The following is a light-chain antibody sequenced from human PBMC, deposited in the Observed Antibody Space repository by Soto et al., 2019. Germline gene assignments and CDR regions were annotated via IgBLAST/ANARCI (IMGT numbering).Light chain of an antibody. V-gene: IGKV4-1*01. J-gene: IGKJ1*01. Sequence: DIVMTQSPDSLAVSLGETPTINCKSSQSVLYSSNNKNYLAWSQQKPGQPPKLLIYWASTRESGVPDRFSGSGSGTDFTLTISSLQADDVAVYYCQQYYSSPWTFGQGTKVEIK. CDR3: QQYYSSPWT. CDR1: QSVLYSSNNKNY. CDR2: WAS.